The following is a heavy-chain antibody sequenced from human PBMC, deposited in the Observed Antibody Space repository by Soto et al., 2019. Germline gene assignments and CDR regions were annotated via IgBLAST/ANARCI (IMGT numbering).Heavy chain of an antibody. Sequence: PSETLSLTCTVSGVSFSRYYWSWIRQPPGKGLEWIGYIHYSGSTSYNPSLKSRVAISVDTSKNQFSLKLSSVTAADTAVYYCAKQSRPPGILTGNYRRFDIWGQGTMVT. V-gene: IGHV4-59*08. CDR1: GVSFSRYY. D-gene: IGHD3-9*01. CDR2: IHYSGST. J-gene: IGHJ3*02. CDR3: AKQSRPPGILTGNYRRFDI.